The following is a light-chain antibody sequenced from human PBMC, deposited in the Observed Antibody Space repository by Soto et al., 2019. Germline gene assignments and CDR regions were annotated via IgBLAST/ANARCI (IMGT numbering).Light chain of an antibody. V-gene: IGLV1-44*01. CDR1: SSNIGSKT. Sequence: QSVLTQPPSASGTPGQRVTISCSGSSSNIGSKTVNWYQQLPGTAPKLLIYSNNQRPSGVPGRFSGSKSGTSASLAISGLQSEDEADDDCAAWDGSLNGWVFGGGTKLTVL. J-gene: IGLJ3*02. CDR3: AAWDGSLNGWV. CDR2: SNN.